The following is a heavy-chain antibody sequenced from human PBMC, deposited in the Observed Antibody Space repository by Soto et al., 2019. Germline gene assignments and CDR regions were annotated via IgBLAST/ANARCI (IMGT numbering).Heavy chain of an antibody. CDR3: AKGGYCSSTSCYGWD. D-gene: IGHD2-2*01. CDR1: GGTFSSYA. J-gene: IGHJ4*02. CDR2: IIPIFGAA. Sequence: QVQLVQSGAEVKKPGSSVKVSCKASGGTFSSYAISWVRQAPGQGLEWMGGIIPIFGAANYAQKFQGRVTITADESTSTAYMELSTLRSEDTAVYYCAKGGYCSSTSCYGWDWGQGTLVTVSS. V-gene: IGHV1-69*01.